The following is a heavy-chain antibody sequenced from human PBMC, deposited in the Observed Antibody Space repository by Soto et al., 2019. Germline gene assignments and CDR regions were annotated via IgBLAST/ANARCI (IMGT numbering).Heavy chain of an antibody. V-gene: IGHV4-30-2*01. CDR2: IYHSGST. D-gene: IGHD3-10*01. CDR3: ARGGDYYGSGSYFSYYYYGMDV. CDR1: GGSISSGGYS. Sequence: SETLSLTCAVSGGSISSGGYSWSWIRQPPGKGLEWIGYIYHSGSTYYNPSLKSRVTISVDRSKNQFSLKLSSVTAADTAVYYCARGGDYYGSGSYFSYYYYGMDVWGQGTTVTVSS. J-gene: IGHJ6*02.